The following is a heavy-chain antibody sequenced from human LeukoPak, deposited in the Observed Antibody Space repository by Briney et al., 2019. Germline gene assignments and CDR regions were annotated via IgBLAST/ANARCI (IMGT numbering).Heavy chain of an antibody. J-gene: IGHJ4*02. V-gene: IGHV3-21*01. Sequence: ETLSLTCAVYGGSFSGYYWSWIRQAPGKGLEWVSSISSSSSYIYYADSVKGRFTISRDNAKNSLYLQMNSLRAEDTAVYYCAREDGDYFDYWGQGTLVTVSS. CDR1: GGSFSGYY. D-gene: IGHD4-17*01. CDR3: AREDGDYFDY. CDR2: ISSSSSYI.